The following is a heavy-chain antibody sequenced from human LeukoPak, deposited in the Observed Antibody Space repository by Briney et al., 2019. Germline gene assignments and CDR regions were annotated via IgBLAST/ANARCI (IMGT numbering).Heavy chain of an antibody. CDR3: ARDGGSRGYTYGQGAFDI. CDR2: MYSGNKT. D-gene: IGHD5-18*01. V-gene: IGHV3-53*01. CDR1: GFTFSSYS. Sequence: GGSLRLSCAASGFTFSSYSMNWVRQAPGKGLEWVSLMYSGNKTSYADSVKGRFTISRDNFKNTFYLQMNSLRAEDTAVYYCARDGGSRGYTYGQGAFDIWGQGTMVTVSS. J-gene: IGHJ3*02.